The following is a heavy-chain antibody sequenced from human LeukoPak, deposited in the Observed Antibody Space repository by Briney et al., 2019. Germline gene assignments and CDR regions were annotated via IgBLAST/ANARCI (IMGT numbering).Heavy chain of an antibody. CDR1: GYTFTSYG. Sequence: ASVKVSCKASGYTFTSYGISWVRQAPGQGLEWMGWISAYNGNANYAQKLQGRVTMTTDTSTSTAHMELRSLRSDDTAVYYCARAATMVREFSHWGQGTLVTVSS. CDR3: ARAATMVREFSH. D-gene: IGHD3-10*01. J-gene: IGHJ4*02. CDR2: ISAYNGNA. V-gene: IGHV1-18*01.